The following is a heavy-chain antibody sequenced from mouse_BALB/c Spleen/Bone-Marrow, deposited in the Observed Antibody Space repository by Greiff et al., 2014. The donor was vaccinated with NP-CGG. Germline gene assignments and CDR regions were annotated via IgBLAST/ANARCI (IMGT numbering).Heavy chain of an antibody. D-gene: IGHD2-3*01. Sequence: VPLTQSGAALLKPGASVTLSCPASGFHIHDTFLNWVKPRPDQGLEWIGRIDPANDNTEYDPKFQGKATITTDTSSNTAYLQLSSLTSEDTAVYYCARWLVRMDYWGQGTSVTVSS. J-gene: IGHJ4*01. CDR3: ARWLVRMDY. CDR1: GFHIHDTF. CDR2: IDPANDNT. V-gene: IGHV14-3*02.